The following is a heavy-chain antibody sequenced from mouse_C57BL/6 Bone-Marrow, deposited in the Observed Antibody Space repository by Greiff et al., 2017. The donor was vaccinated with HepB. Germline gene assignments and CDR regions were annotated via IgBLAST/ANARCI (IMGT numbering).Heavy chain of an antibody. J-gene: IGHJ3*01. CDR2: VSSGGSYT. CDR1: GFTFSSYG. D-gene: IGHD1-1*01. V-gene: IGHV5-6*01. Sequence: EVQLVESGGDLVKPGGSLKLSCAASGFTFSSYGMSWVRQTPDKRLEWVATVSSGGSYTYYPDSVKGRFTISRDNAKNTLYLQMSSLKSEDTAMYYCARHLRAAYWGQGTLVTVSA. CDR3: ARHLRAAY.